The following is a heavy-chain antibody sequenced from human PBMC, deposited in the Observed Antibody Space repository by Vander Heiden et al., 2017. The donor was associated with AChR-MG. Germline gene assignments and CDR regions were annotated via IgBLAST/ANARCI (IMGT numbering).Heavy chain of an antibody. CDR1: GYTFTSYD. CDR3: ASAMVRGVIPYYGMDV. Sequence: QVQLVQSGAEVKKPGASVKVSCKASGYTFTSYDMHWVRQAPGQGLEWMGIINPSGGSTSYAQKFQGRVPMTRDTSTSTVYMELSSLRSEDTAVYYCASAMVRGVIPYYGMDVWGQGTTVTVSS. D-gene: IGHD3-10*01. J-gene: IGHJ6*02. CDR2: INPSGGST. V-gene: IGHV1-46*03.